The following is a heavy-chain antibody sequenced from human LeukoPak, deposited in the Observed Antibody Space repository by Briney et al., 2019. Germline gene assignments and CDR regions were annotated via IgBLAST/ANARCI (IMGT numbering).Heavy chain of an antibody. D-gene: IGHD6-13*01. CDR3: ARAKGSSWYPYYFDY. Sequence: SETLSLTCAVSGGSISSGGYSWSWIRQPPGKGLEWIGYIYHSGSTYYNPSLKSRVTISVDRSKNQFSLKLSSVTAADTAVYYCARAKGSSWYPYYFDYWGQGTLVTVSS. CDR1: GGSISSGGYS. CDR2: IYHSGST. V-gene: IGHV4-30-2*01. J-gene: IGHJ4*02.